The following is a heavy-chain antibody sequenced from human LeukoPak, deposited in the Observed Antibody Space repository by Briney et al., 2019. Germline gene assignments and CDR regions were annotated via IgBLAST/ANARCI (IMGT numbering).Heavy chain of an antibody. Sequence: PSETLSLTCTVSGGSISSYYWSWIRQPAGRGLEWIGRIYTSGSTNYNPSLKSRVTMSVDTSKNQFSLKLSSVTAADTAVYYCARDRGCSSTSCYTGYNWFDPWGQGTLVTVSS. CDR3: ARDRGCSSTSCYTGYNWFDP. J-gene: IGHJ5*02. CDR1: GGSISSYY. D-gene: IGHD2-2*02. V-gene: IGHV4-4*07. CDR2: IYTSGST.